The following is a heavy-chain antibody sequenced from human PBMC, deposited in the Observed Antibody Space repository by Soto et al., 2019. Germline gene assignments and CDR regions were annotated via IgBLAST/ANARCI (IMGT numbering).Heavy chain of an antibody. V-gene: IGHV1-46*03. CDR2: INPSGGST. CDR1: GYTFTSYY. CDR3: ASEGYGDYAGVYGPGVDI. Sequence: QVQLVQSGAEVKKPGASVKVSCKASGYTFTSYYMHWVRQAPGQGLEWMGIINPSGGSTSYAQKFQGRVTMTRDTSTSTVYMELSSLRSEDTAVYYCASEGYGDYAGVYGPGVDIWGQGTMVTVSS. D-gene: IGHD4-17*01. J-gene: IGHJ3*02.